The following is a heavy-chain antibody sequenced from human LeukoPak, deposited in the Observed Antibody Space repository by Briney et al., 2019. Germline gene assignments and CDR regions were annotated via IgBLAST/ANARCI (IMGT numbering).Heavy chain of an antibody. J-gene: IGHJ6*02. Sequence: GGSLRLSCTASGFTFDDYAMSWFRQAPGKGLEWVGFIRSKAYGGTTEYAASVKGRFTISRDDSKSIAYLQMNSLKTEDTAVYYCTGGSGTDDYYYYGMDVWGQGTTVTVSS. CDR1: GFTFDDYA. CDR3: TGGSGTDDYYYYGMDV. CDR2: IRSKAYGGTT. D-gene: IGHD3-10*01. V-gene: IGHV3-49*03.